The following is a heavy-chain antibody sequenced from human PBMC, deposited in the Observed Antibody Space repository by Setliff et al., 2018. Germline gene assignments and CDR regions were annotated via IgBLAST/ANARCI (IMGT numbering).Heavy chain of an antibody. J-gene: IGHJ6*02. Sequence: PSETLSLTCAVSGYSISSGYYWGWIRQPPGKGLEWIGYISSGSTNYNPSLKSRVTISVDPSKNQFSLRVTSVTAADTAVYYCARVSMYSSSWYYYYYGMDVWGQGTTVTVSS. CDR3: ARVSMYSSSWYYYYYGMDV. V-gene: IGHV4-61*01. D-gene: IGHD6-13*01. CDR1: GYSISSGYY. CDR2: ISSGST.